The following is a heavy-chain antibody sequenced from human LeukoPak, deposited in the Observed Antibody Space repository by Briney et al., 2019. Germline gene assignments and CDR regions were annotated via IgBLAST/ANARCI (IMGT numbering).Heavy chain of an antibody. CDR3: ARVVSRDYYYYMDV. CDR1: GYTFTGYY. V-gene: IGHV1-24*01. Sequence: ASVKVSCKASGYTFTGYYMRWVRQAPGQGLEWMGGFDPEDGETIYAHKFQGRVTMTEDTSTDTGYMELSSLRSEDTAVYYCARVVSRDYYYYMDVWGKGTTVTISS. CDR2: FDPEDGET. J-gene: IGHJ6*03.